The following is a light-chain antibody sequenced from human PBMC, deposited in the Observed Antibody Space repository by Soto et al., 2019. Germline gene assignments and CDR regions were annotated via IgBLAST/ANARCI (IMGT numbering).Light chain of an antibody. V-gene: IGLV2-8*01. CDR3: SSYAGSNNVI. J-gene: IGLJ2*01. CDR2: EVS. CDR1: SSDVGGYNY. Sequence: QSVLTQPPSASGSPGQSVTVSCTGTSSDVGGYNYVSWYQQQPGKAPNLIIYEVSRRPSGVPDRFSGSKSGNTASLTVSGLQAEDEADYYCSSYAGSNNVIFGGGTKLTVL.